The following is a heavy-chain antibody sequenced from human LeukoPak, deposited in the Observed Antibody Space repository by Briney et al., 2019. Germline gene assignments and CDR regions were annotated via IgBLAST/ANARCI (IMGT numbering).Heavy chain of an antibody. CDR2: INHSGST. V-gene: IGHV4-34*01. D-gene: IGHD3-9*01. Sequence: LRLSCAASGFPFSSYEMNWVRQAPRKGLEWIGEINHSGSTNYNPSLKSRVTISIDTSKNQFSLKLSSVTAADTAVYYCARRYYDFLTGYYSDYWGQGTLVTVSS. J-gene: IGHJ4*02. CDR1: GFPFSSYE. CDR3: ARRYYDFLTGYYSDY.